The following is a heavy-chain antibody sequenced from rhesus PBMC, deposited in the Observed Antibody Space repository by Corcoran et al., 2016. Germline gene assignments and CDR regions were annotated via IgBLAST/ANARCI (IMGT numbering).Heavy chain of an antibody. CDR2: ISYSGST. CDR1: GYSISSGYG. J-gene: IGHJ4*01. D-gene: IGHD3-34*01. Sequence: QLQLQESGPGLVKPSETLSLTCAVSGYSISSGYGWSWIRQPPGKELEWIGYISYSGSTSYNPSLKSRVTISRDTSKKQFSLKLGSVTAADTAVYYCARGGTGVIIIFDYWGQGVLVTVSS. V-gene: IGHV4-122*02. CDR3: ARGGTGVIIIFDY.